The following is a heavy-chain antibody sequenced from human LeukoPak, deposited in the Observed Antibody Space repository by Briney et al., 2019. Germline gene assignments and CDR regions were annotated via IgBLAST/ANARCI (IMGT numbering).Heavy chain of an antibody. D-gene: IGHD3-22*01. J-gene: IGHJ3*02. CDR1: GFTVSSNY. CDR2: IYSGGST. V-gene: IGHV3-66*01. Sequence: GGSLRLSCAASGFTVSSNYMSWVRQAPGKGLEWVSVIYSGGSTYYADSVKSRFTISRDNSKNTLYLQMNSLRAEDTAVYYCARWDRYYYDSSGPEGHAFDIWGQGTMVTVSS. CDR3: ARWDRYYYDSSGPEGHAFDI.